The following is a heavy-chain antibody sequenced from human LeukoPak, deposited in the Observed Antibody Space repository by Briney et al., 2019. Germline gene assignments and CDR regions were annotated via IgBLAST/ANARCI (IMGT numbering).Heavy chain of an antibody. J-gene: IGHJ6*03. CDR1: GGSISSSSYY. D-gene: IGHD6-19*01. CDR3: ARRGSGWPIYYYMDV. Sequence: SETLSLTCTVSGGSISSSSYYWGWIRQPPGKGLEWIGSIYYSGSTYYNPSLKSRVTISVDTSKNQFSLKLSSVTAADTAVYYCARRGSGWPIYYYMDVWGKGTTVTISS. V-gene: IGHV4-39*01. CDR2: IYYSGST.